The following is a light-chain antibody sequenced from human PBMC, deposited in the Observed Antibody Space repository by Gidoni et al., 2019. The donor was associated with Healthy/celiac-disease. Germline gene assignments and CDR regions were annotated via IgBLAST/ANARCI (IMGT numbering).Light chain of an antibody. J-gene: IGKJ3*01. CDR3: QQRSNWPPLFT. CDR1: QSVSSY. V-gene: IGKV3-11*01. Sequence: IVLTQYPATLSLSPGERATLSCRASQSVSSYLAWYQQKPGQAPRLLIYDASNRATGIPARFSGSGSGTDFTLTISSLEPEDFAVYYCQQRSNWPPLFTFGPGTKVDIK. CDR2: DAS.